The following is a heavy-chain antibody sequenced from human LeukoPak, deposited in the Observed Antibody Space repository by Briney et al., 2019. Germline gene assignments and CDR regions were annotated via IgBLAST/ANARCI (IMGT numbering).Heavy chain of an antibody. Sequence: GGSLRLSCAASGFTFSSYAMSWVRQAPGKGLEWVSAISGSGGSTYYADSVKGRFTISRDNSKNTLYLQMNSVRAEDTAVYYCAKDLSQWLARELDYWGQGTLVTVSS. V-gene: IGHV3-23*01. J-gene: IGHJ4*02. CDR1: GFTFSSYA. CDR3: AKDLSQWLARELDY. CDR2: ISGSGGST. D-gene: IGHD6-19*01.